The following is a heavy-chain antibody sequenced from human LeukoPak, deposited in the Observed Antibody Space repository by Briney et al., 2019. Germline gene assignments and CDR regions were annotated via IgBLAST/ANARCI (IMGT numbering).Heavy chain of an antibody. CDR3: AKRVKITVAAYYFDY. V-gene: IGHV3-23*01. CDR1: GFTFSNYG. Sequence: GGTLRLSCAASGFTFSNYGSSWVRQAPGKGLEWVSAISGSGGSTYYADSVKGRFIISRDNSKTTLYLQMNSLRAEDTAVYYCAKRVKITVAAYYFDYWGQGTLVTVSS. J-gene: IGHJ4*02. CDR2: ISGSGGST. D-gene: IGHD6-19*01.